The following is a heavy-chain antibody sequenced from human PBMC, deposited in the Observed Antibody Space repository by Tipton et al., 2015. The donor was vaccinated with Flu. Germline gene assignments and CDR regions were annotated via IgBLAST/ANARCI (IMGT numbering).Heavy chain of an antibody. D-gene: IGHD3-16*01. V-gene: IGHV1-46*01. CDR2: LNPSGGST. J-gene: IGHJ4*02. CDR3: ARDLALDS. Sequence: QSGAEVKKPGASVKVSCKASGYTFTGYHMHWVRQAPGQGLEWMGILNPSGGSTTYAQVFQGIVTMTRDTSTKTVYMELSSLRSEDTAIYYCARDLALDSWGQGTLVIVSS. CDR1: GYTFTGYH.